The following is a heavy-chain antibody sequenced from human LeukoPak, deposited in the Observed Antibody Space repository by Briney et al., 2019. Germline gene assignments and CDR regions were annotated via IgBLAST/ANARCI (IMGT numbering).Heavy chain of an antibody. Sequence: ASVKVSCKVSGYTLTELSMHWVRQAPGKRLEGMGGFDPEDGETIYAQKFQGRVTMTEDTSPDPAYMELSSLRSEDTAAYYCATANYYDSSGYPLAWFDPWGQGTLVTVSS. J-gene: IGHJ5*02. CDR3: ATANYYDSSGYPLAWFDP. CDR2: FDPEDGET. V-gene: IGHV1-24*01. D-gene: IGHD3-22*01. CDR1: GYTLTELS.